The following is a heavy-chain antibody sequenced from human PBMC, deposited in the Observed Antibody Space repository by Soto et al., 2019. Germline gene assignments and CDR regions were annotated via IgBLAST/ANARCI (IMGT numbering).Heavy chain of an antibody. J-gene: IGHJ6*02. CDR3: AIVMEMAPFPDGYYYYGMDV. D-gene: IGHD3-10*01. Sequence: GGSLRLSCAASGFTFSSYGMHWVRQAPGKGLEWVAVIWYDGSNKYYADSVKGRFTISRDNSKNTLYLQMNSLRAEDTAVYYFAIVMEMAPFPDGYYYYGMDVWGQGTTVTVSS. CDR1: GFTFSSYG. V-gene: IGHV3-33*01. CDR2: IWYDGSNK.